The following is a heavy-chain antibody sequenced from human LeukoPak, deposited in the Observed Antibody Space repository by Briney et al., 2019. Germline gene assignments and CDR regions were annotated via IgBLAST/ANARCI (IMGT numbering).Heavy chain of an antibody. CDR1: GGSFSGYY. J-gene: IGHJ4*02. Sequence: PSETLSLTCVVYGGSFSGYYWTWIRQTPNKGLECIGEMSQSGSTNYNPSLKSRVTISLDTSKNQFSLKLNSVTAADTAVYFCARDGGGRLEYFFDYWGQGTLVTVSS. CDR2: MSQSGST. V-gene: IGHV4-34*01. D-gene: IGHD3-3*01. CDR3: ARDGGGRLEYFFDY.